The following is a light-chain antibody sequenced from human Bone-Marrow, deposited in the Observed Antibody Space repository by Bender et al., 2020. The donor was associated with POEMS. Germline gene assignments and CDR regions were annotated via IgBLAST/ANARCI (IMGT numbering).Light chain of an antibody. CDR3: QAWDSSTAVT. V-gene: IGLV3-1*01. CDR2: QDT. CDR1: KLGDKY. J-gene: IGLJ2*01. Sequence: SYELTQPPSVSVSPGQTASITCSGHKLGDKYASWYQQKPGQSPVVVIHQDTKRPSGIPERFSGSNSANIATLTISGTQAMDEADYYCQAWDSSTAVTFGGGTKLTV.